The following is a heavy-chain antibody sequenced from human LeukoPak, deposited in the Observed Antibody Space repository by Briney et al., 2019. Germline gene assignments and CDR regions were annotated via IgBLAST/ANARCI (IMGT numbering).Heavy chain of an antibody. CDR2: IDPSDSYT. CDR3: ARHEIRYGSGSYLGRFDP. Sequence: GESLKISCKGSGYSFTSYWISWVRQMPGKGLEWMGRIDPSDSYTNYSPSFQGHVTISADKSISTAYLQWSSLKASDTAMYYCARHEIRYGSGSYLGRFDPWGQGTLVTVSS. V-gene: IGHV5-10-1*01. CDR1: GYSFTSYW. D-gene: IGHD3-10*01. J-gene: IGHJ5*02.